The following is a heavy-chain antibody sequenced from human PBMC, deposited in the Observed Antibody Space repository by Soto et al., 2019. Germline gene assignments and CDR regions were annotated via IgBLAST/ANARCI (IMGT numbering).Heavy chain of an antibody. CDR1: GYNFNTYW. J-gene: IGHJ4*02. Sequence: GESLKISYEGSGYNFNTYWIGWVRQMPGKGLEWMALIYPGDSDTRYSPSFEGQVTLSVDRSISTAYLQWSSLKASDTAIYYCATSTVSYVDIVSSTTRGYFDHWGQGTLVTGSS. D-gene: IGHD5-12*01. CDR2: IYPGDSDT. CDR3: ATSTVSYVDIVSSTTRGYFDH. V-gene: IGHV5-51*01.